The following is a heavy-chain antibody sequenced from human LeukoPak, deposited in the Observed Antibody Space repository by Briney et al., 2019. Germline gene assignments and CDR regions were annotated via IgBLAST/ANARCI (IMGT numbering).Heavy chain of an antibody. Sequence: GGSLRLSCAASGFTFSSYSMNWVRQAPGKGLEWVPSISSSSSYIYYADSVKGRFTISRDNAKNSLYLQMNSLRAEDTAVYYCARDKSVDTAMVTNWFDPWGQGTLVRVSS. CDR1: GFTFSSYS. CDR3: ARDKSVDTAMVTNWFDP. D-gene: IGHD5-18*01. J-gene: IGHJ5*02. CDR2: ISSSSSYI. V-gene: IGHV3-21*01.